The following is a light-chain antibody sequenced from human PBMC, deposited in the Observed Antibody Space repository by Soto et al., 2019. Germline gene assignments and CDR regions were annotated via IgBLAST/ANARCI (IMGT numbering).Light chain of an antibody. Sequence: QSVLTQPPSASGSPGQSVTISCTGTGNDVGGYSYVSWYQQYPGKAPKLIIYEVYKRPSGVPDRFSGSKTGNTASLTVFGLQVEDEADYYGASYAGSTNWGVFGGGTKLTVL. J-gene: IGLJ3*02. CDR1: GNDVGGYSY. V-gene: IGLV2-8*01. CDR3: ASYAGSTNWGV. CDR2: EVY.